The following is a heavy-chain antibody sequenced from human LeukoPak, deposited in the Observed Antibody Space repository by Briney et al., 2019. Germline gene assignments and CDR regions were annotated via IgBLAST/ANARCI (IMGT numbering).Heavy chain of an antibody. Sequence: ASVKVSCKASGYTVRSHDINWVRQATGQGREWMGWVSPKTGRTGYAQKFQGRVYMTTNAALSTAYMELSSLRSDDTAVYFCARESERNDGWFDPWGQGTLVTVSS. D-gene: IGHD1-1*01. J-gene: IGHJ5*02. V-gene: IGHV1-8*01. CDR1: GYTVRSHD. CDR2: VSPKTGRT. CDR3: ARESERNDGWFDP.